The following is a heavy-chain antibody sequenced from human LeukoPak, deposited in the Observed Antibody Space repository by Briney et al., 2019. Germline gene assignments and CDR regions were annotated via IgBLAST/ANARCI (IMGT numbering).Heavy chain of an antibody. CDR1: GFTFSRFA. Sequence: GRSLRLSCSASGFTFSRFAMTWVRHLPGKGLEWVSTISGNGLQTFYADSVKGRFSVSRDNSVNIVYLQMDSLRADDSALYSCAKDANYLDSSGYFIPFDYWGPGTLVTVAS. J-gene: IGHJ4*02. D-gene: IGHD3-22*01. CDR2: ISGNGLQT. CDR3: AKDANYLDSSGYFIPFDY. V-gene: IGHV3-23*01.